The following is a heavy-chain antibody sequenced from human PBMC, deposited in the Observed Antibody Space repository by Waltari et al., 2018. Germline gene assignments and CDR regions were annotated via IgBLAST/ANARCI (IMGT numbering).Heavy chain of an antibody. V-gene: IGHV4-34*01. CDR3: ARGRRDIVVVVAALSWFDP. CDR2: INHSGST. Sequence: QVQLQQWGAGLLKPSETLSLTCAVYGGSFSGYYWSWIRQPPGKGLEWIGEINHSGSTNYNPSLKGRVTISVDTSKNQFSLKLSSVTAADTAVYYCARGRRDIVVVVAALSWFDPWGQGTLVTVSS. J-gene: IGHJ5*02. CDR1: GGSFSGYY. D-gene: IGHD2-15*01.